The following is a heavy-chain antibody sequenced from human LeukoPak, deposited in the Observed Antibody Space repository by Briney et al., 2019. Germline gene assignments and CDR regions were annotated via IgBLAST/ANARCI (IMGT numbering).Heavy chain of an antibody. CDR2: ISAYNGNT. J-gene: IGHJ4*02. CDR3: ARDGGSYLHHPDDY. D-gene: IGHD1-26*01. CDR1: GYTFTSYG. V-gene: IGHV1-18*01. Sequence: ASVKVSGKASGYTFTSYGISWVRQAPGQGLEWMGWISAYNGNTNYAQKLQGRVTMTTDTSTSTAYMELRSLRSDDTAVYYCARDGGSYLHHPDDYWGQGTLVTVSS.